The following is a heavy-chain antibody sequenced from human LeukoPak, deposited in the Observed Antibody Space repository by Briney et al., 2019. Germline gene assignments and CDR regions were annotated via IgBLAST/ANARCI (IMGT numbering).Heavy chain of an antibody. CDR3: AREGVGATKRGAFDY. Sequence: SVNVSCKASGGTFSSYAISWVRQASGQGLVWMGGIIPIFGTANYAQKFQGRVTITADESTSTAYMELSSLRFEDTAVYYCAREGVGATKRGAFDYWGQGTLVTVSS. D-gene: IGHD1-26*01. CDR1: GGTFSSYA. CDR2: IIPIFGTA. J-gene: IGHJ4*02. V-gene: IGHV1-69*13.